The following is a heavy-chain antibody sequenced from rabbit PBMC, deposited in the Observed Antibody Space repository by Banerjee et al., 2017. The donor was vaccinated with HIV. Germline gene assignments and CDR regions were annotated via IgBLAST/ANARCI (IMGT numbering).Heavy chain of an antibody. CDR2: IHGGSSGST. CDR1: GFSFSSSDY. CDR3: ARTACYVGHAYL. V-gene: IGHV1S40*01. J-gene: IGHJ6*01. Sequence: QSLEESGGDLVKPGASLTLTCTASGFSFSSSDYMCWVRQAPGKGLEWIACIHGGSSGSTYYASWAKGRFTISKTSSTTVTLQMTSLTLAVTAIYFCARTACYVGHAYLWGPGTLVTVS. D-gene: IGHD6-1*01.